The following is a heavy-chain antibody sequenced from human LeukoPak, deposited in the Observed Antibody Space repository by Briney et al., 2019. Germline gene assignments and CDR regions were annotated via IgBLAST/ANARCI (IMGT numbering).Heavy chain of an antibody. Sequence: GPEWVSTISGGGSYTYFADSVKGQFTISRDNSKNTLYLQMNSLRAEDTAKYYCAKRGGTESFYYYYYMDVWGKGTTVTVSS. V-gene: IGHV3-23*01. D-gene: IGHD2-15*01. CDR3: AKRGGTESFYYYYYMDV. J-gene: IGHJ6*03. CDR2: ISGGGSYT.